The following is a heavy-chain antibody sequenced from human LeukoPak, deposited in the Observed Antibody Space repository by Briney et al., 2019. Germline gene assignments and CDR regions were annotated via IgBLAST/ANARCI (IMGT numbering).Heavy chain of an antibody. Sequence: PGGSLRLSCAASGFTVSSNYMSWVRQAPGKGLEWVSVIYSGGSTYYADSVKGRFTISRDNSKNTLYLQMNSLRAEDTGVYYCASGSGSYRTPYYYMDVWGTGTTVTVSS. CDR3: ASGSGSYRTPYYYMDV. CDR2: IYSGGST. V-gene: IGHV3-53*01. J-gene: IGHJ6*03. CDR1: GFTVSSNY. D-gene: IGHD3-10*01.